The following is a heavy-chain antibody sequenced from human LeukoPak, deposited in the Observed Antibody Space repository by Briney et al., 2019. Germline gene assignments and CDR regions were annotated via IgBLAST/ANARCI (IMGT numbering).Heavy chain of an antibody. J-gene: IGHJ4*02. CDR1: GFTFSNYA. CDR2: ISGSGGST. V-gene: IGHV3-23*01. D-gene: IGHD3-22*01. Sequence: GGSLRPSCAASGFTFSNYAMSWVRQAPGKGLEWVSAISGSGGSTYYADSVTGRFTISRDNSRNTLYLQMNSLRAEDTAVYYCAKGGYSSGYYFDYWGQGTLVTVSS. CDR3: AKGGYSSGYYFDY.